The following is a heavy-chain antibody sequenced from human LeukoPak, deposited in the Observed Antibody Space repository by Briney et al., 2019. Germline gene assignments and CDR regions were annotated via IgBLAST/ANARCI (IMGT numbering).Heavy chain of an antibody. V-gene: IGHV1-8*01. Sequence: GASVKVSCKASGYTFTSYDINWVRQATGQGLEWMGWMNPNSGNTGYAQKFQGRVTMTRNTSISTAYMELSSLRSEDTAVYYCARDMSSNDYSTRWFDPWGQGTLVTVSS. J-gene: IGHJ5*02. D-gene: IGHD4-11*01. CDR1: GYTFTSYD. CDR2: MNPNSGNT. CDR3: ARDMSSNDYSTRWFDP.